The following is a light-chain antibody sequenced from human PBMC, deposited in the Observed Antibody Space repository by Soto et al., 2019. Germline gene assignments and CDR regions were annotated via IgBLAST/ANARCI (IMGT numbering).Light chain of an antibody. J-gene: IGLJ1*01. CDR1: SSDIGTYDH. Sequence: QSVLAQPASVSGSPGQSITISCTGTSSDIGTYDHVSWYQQHPGKAPQLIIYEVYNRASRLSNRFSGSKSGNTASLTISGLQAEDEADYYCCSYTTGSTLVFGTGTKGTVL. CDR2: EVY. CDR3: CSYTTGSTLV. V-gene: IGLV2-14*01.